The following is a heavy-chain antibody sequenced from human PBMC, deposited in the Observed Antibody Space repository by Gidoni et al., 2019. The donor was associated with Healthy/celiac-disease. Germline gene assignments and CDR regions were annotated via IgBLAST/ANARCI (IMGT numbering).Heavy chain of an antibody. J-gene: IGHJ6*02. Sequence: SLTCTVSGGSISSSSYYWGWIRQPPGKGLEWIGSIYYSGSTYYNPSLKSRVTISVDTSKNQFSLKLSSVTAADTAVYYCARRAYYYYGMDVWGQGTTVTVSS. CDR2: IYYSGST. CDR1: GGSISSSSYY. CDR3: ARRAYYYYGMDV. V-gene: IGHV4-39*01.